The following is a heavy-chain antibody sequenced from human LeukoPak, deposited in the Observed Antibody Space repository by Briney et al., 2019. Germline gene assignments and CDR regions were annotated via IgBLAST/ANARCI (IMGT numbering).Heavy chain of an antibody. CDR1: GYSFTSYW. V-gene: IGHV5-51*01. CDR2: ICPGDSDT. CDR3: GTTVTTSFYYYYGMDV. Sequence: GESLKISCKGSGYSFTSYWIGWVRQMPGKGLEWMGIICPGDSDTRYSPSFQGQVTISADKSISTAYLQWSSLKASDTAMYYCGTTVTTSFYYYYGMDVWGQGTTVTVSS. J-gene: IGHJ6*02. D-gene: IGHD4-17*01.